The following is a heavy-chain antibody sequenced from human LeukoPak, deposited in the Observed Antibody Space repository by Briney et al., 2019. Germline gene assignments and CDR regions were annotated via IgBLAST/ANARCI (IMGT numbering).Heavy chain of an antibody. CDR1: GFTFSSYA. J-gene: IGHJ3*02. Sequence: GGSLRLSCAASGFTFSSYAMSWVRQAPGKGLEWVSAISGSGGSAYYADSVKGRFTISRDNSKNTLYLQMNSLRAEDTAVYYCARSSSGDIVVVPAAMGAFDIWGQGTMVTVSS. V-gene: IGHV3-23*01. CDR3: ARSSSGDIVVVPAAMGAFDI. CDR2: ISGSGGSA. D-gene: IGHD2-2*01.